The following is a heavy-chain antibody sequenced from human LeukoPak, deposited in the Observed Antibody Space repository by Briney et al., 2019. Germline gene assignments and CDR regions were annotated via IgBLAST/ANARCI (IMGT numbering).Heavy chain of an antibody. J-gene: IGHJ4*02. V-gene: IGHV4-31*03. CDR2: IYYSGST. CDR1: GGSISRGGYY. Sequence: PSQTLSLTCTVSGGSISRGGYYWSWIRQHPGKGLEWIGYIYYSGSTYYNPSLKSRVTISVDTSKNQFSLKLSSVTAADTAVYYCARDGDSYGYFDYWGQGTLVTVSS. D-gene: IGHD3-10*01. CDR3: ARDGDSYGYFDY.